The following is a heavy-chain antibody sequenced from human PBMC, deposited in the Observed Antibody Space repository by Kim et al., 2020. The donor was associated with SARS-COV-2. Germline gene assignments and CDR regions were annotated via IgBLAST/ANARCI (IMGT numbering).Heavy chain of an antibody. CDR1: GFTFSSYE. Sequence: GGSLRLSCASSGFTFSSYEMNWVRQAPGKGLEWVSYISSSGSTIYYADSVKGRFTISRDNAKNSLYLQMNSLRAEDTAVYYCARDRKWDGMDVWGQGTTVTVSS. J-gene: IGHJ6*02. V-gene: IGHV3-48*03. CDR2: ISSSGSTI. D-gene: IGHD1-26*01. CDR3: ARDRKWDGMDV.